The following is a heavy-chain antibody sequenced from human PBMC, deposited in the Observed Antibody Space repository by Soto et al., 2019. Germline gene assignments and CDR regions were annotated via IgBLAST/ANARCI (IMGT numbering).Heavy chain of an antibody. D-gene: IGHD3-22*01. V-gene: IGHV1-69*06. CDR2: IIPIFGTA. Sequence: SVKVSCKASGGTFSSYAISWVRQAPGQGLEWMGGIIPIFGTANYAQKFQGRVTITADKSTSTAYMELSRLRSDDTAVYYCARGNITMIVAAADFDYWGQGTLVTVSS. CDR3: ARGNITMIVAAADFDY. CDR1: GGTFSSYA. J-gene: IGHJ4*02.